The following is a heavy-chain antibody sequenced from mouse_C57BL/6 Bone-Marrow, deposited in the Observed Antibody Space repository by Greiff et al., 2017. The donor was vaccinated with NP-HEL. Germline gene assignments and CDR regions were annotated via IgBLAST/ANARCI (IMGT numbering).Heavy chain of an antibody. CDR2: INPSTGGT. J-gene: IGHJ3*01. Sequence: EVMLVESGPELVKPGASVKISCKASGYSFTGYYMNWVKQSPEKSLEWIGEINPSTGGTTYNQKFKAKATLTVDKSSSTAYMQLKSLTSEDSAVYYCARNYDYVWFAYWGQGTLVTVSA. CDR3: ARNYDYVWFAY. CDR1: GYSFTGYY. D-gene: IGHD2-4*01. V-gene: IGHV1-42*01.